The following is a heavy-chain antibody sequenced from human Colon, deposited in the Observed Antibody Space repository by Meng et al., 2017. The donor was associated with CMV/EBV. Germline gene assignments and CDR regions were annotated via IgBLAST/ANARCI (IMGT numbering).Heavy chain of an antibody. CDR3: ARVLVPAAIPPQNYYGMDV. CDR1: GFTFSNYW. CDR2: INHRGST. V-gene: IGHV4-59*01. J-gene: IGHJ6*02. Sequence: ESLKISCAASGFTFSNYWMTWVRQAPGKGLEWIGYINHRGSTDYNPSLKSRVTMSVDTSKNQFSLKLTSVTATDTAVYYCARVLVPAAIPPQNYYGMDVWGQGTTVTVSS. D-gene: IGHD2-2*01.